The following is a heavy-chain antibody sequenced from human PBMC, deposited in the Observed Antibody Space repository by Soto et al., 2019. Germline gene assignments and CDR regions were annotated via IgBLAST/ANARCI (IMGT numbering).Heavy chain of an antibody. CDR3: ARYYYCMDV. CDR2: ISTYNGNT. J-gene: IGHJ6*03. CDR1: GYTLTSSG. Sequence: ASVKVCCKASGYTLTSSGRRWVRQAPGQGLEWMGWISTYNGNTNYAQKFQGRVTMTTDTSTSTAYMDLRTLRSDDTAVYYCARYYYCMDVWGKGTTVTVSS. V-gene: IGHV1-18*01.